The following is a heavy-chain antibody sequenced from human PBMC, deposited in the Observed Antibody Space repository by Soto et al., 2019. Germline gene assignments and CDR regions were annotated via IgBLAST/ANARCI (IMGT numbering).Heavy chain of an antibody. J-gene: IGHJ4*02. V-gene: IGHV4-59*01. Sequence: QVQLQESGPGLVKPSETLSLTCTVSGGSISSYYWSWIRQPPGKGLEWIGYIYDSGSTNYNPSLKRRDTISVDTSTNQFSLKLSSVTAADTAGYYCARTYGSVPYYFDYWGQVPLVTVAS. CDR3: ARTYGSVPYYFDY. D-gene: IGHD3-10*01. CDR2: IYDSGST. CDR1: GGSISSYY.